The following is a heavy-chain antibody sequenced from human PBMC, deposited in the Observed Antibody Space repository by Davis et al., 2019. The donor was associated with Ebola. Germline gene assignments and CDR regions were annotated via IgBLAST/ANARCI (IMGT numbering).Heavy chain of an antibody. J-gene: IGHJ5*02. CDR3: AKDPYASGRDWFDP. V-gene: IGHV3-23*01. Sequence: GESLKISCAASGFTFNIFDMHWIRQAPGKGLEWVSTISGSGGSTYYADSVKGRFTISRDNSKNTLYLQMNSLRAEDTALYYCAKDPYASGRDWFDPWGQGTLVTVSS. D-gene: IGHD3-10*01. CDR2: ISGSGGST. CDR1: GFTFNIFD.